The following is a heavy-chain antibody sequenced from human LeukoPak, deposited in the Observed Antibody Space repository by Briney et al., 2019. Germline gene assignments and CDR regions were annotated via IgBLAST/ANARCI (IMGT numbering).Heavy chain of an antibody. CDR2: IKQDGSEK. CDR1: GFTFSNLW. V-gene: IGHV3-7*03. CDR3: ATSTAAAGTD. Sequence: GGSLRLSCAASGFTFSNLWMSWVRQAPGKGLKWVANIKQDGSEKYYVDSVEGRFTISRDNAQNSLYLQMNSLRAEDTAIYYCATSTAAAGTDWGQGTLVTVSS. J-gene: IGHJ4*02. D-gene: IGHD6-13*01.